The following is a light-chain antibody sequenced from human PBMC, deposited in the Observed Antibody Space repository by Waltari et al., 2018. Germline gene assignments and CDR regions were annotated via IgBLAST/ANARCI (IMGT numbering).Light chain of an antibody. CDR3: QAWDRNTYVV. CDR1: KLEDKY. CDR2: QDN. Sequence: TATITCSGDKLEDKYASWYQQRPGQSPVLVIYQDNRRPSGIPERFSGSTSGNTATLTISGTQAMDEADYYCQAWDRNTYVVFGGGTKVTVL. V-gene: IGLV3-1*01. J-gene: IGLJ2*01.